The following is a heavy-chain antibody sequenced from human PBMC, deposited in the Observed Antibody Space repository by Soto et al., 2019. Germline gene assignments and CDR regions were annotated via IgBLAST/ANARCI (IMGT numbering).Heavy chain of an antibody. V-gene: IGHV4-39*01. Sequence: SETLSLTCTVSGDSISSSSHYWGWIRQPPGKGLEWIASIYYSGSTHYNPSLKSRVTISGDSSKNQFSLKVYSVTAADTAVYYCARQNASSWDSFDYWGQGAQVTVSS. J-gene: IGHJ4*02. CDR3: ARQNASSWDSFDY. CDR2: IYYSGST. D-gene: IGHD6-13*01. CDR1: GDSISSSSHY.